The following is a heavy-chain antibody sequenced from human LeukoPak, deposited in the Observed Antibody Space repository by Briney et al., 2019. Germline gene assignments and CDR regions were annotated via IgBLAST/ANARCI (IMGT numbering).Heavy chain of an antibody. D-gene: IGHD3-22*01. Sequence: GGSLRLSCAASGFTFSSYGMHWVRQAPGKGLEWVAVISYDGSNKYYADSVKGRFTISRDNSKNTLYLQMNSLRAEDTAVYYCARVPYYDSSGYQVGFDYWGQGTLVTVSS. J-gene: IGHJ4*02. CDR3: ARVPYYDSSGYQVGFDY. CDR1: GFTFSSYG. CDR2: ISYDGSNK. V-gene: IGHV3-30*03.